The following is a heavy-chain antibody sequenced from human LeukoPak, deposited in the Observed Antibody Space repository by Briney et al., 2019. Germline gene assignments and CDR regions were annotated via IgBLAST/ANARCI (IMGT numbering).Heavy chain of an antibody. D-gene: IGHD3-10*01. CDR1: GGSISSYY. V-gene: IGHV4-59*01. CDR2: IYYSGST. J-gene: IGHJ4*02. Sequence: SETLSLTCTVSGGSISSYYWSWVRQPPKKGLEWIGYIYYSGSTNYNPSLKSRVTISVDTSKSQLSLQLTSVTAADTGVYFCTRGGSNFDYWGQGTLVIVSS. CDR3: TRGGSNFDY.